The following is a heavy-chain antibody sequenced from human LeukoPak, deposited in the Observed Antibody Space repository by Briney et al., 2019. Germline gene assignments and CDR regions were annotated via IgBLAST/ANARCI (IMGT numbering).Heavy chain of an antibody. CDR3: ARSSTTIVEDGMAV. V-gene: IGHV4-59*01. J-gene: IGHJ6*02. CDR2: IYYSGST. CDR1: GGSISSYY. D-gene: IGHD2-15*01. Sequence: PSETLSLTCTVSGGSISSYYWSWIRQPPGKGLEWIGYIYYSGSTNYNPSLKSRVTISVDTSKNQFSLKLSSVTAADTAVYYCARSSTTIVEDGMAVWGQGTTVTVSS.